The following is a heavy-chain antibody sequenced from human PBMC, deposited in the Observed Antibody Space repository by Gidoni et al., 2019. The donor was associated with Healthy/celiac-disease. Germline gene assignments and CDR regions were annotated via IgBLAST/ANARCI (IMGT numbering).Heavy chain of an antibody. Sequence: QVQLVQSGAEVKKPGASVKVSCKASGYPFTGYYMHWVRQAPGQGLEWMGWINPNSGGTKYEQKFQGRVTMTRDTSIRTAYMELSRLRSDDTAVYYCARVVDYYSHNYFDYWGQGTLVTVSS. D-gene: IGHD3-22*01. J-gene: IGHJ4*02. CDR1: GYPFTGYY. V-gene: IGHV1-2*02. CDR3: ARVVDYYSHNYFDY. CDR2: INPNSGGT.